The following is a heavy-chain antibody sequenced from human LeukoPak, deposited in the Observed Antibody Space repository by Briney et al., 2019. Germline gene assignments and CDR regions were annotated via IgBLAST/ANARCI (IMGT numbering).Heavy chain of an antibody. CDR2: IRRDGSQK. D-gene: IGHD4-23*01. Sequence: GGCQSPACAASGSSFSSDWRSWVRQAPGKGLEWVANIRRDGSQKYYVDSVKGRFTISRDNADNSLYLHMNSLRAEDTAVYYCARTLMGRGNSPSDTWGQRTLVTVSS. CDR3: ARTLMGRGNSPSDT. CDR1: GSSFSSDW. J-gene: IGHJ5*02. V-gene: IGHV3-7*05.